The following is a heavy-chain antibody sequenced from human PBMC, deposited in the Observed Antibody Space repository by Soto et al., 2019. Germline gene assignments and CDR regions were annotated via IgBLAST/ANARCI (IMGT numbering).Heavy chain of an antibody. CDR1: GYSFTSYW. D-gene: IGHD6-13*01. V-gene: IGHV5-51*01. J-gene: IGHJ4*02. CDR2: IYPGDSDT. Sequence: PGESLKISCKGSGYSFTSYWIGWVRQMPGKGLEWMGIIYPGDSDTRYSPSFQGQVTISADKSISTAYLQWSSLKASDTAMYYCARLWLLGAAAGTVDYSGQGTLVTVSS. CDR3: ARLWLLGAAAGTVDY.